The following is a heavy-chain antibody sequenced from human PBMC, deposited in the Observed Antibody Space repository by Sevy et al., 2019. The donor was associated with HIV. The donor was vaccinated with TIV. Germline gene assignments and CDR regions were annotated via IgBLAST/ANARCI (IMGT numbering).Heavy chain of an antibody. D-gene: IGHD1-7*01. CDR3: ARDAGGGTTNSGMDV. Sequence: ASVKVSCKASGYTFTGDYLHWVRQAPGQGLEWMGRVYPNSGGTNYAQKFQDRVTMTRDTSIRTAYMELNRLRSDDTAVYYWARDAGGGTTNSGMDVWGQGTTVTVSS. CDR1: GYTFTGDY. CDR2: VYPNSGGT. V-gene: IGHV1-2*06. J-gene: IGHJ6*02.